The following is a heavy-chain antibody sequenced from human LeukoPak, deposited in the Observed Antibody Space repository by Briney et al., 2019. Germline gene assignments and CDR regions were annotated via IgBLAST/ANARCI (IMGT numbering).Heavy chain of an antibody. CDR3: ARRGYSGYENYFDY. V-gene: IGHV4-4*07. Sequence: PSETLSRTCTVSGGSISSYYWSWIRQPAGKGLEWIGRIYTSGSTNYNPSLKSRVTISVDTSKNQFSLKLSSVTAADTAVYYCARRGYSGYENYFDYWGQGTLVTVSS. J-gene: IGHJ4*02. D-gene: IGHD5-12*01. CDR1: GGSISSYY. CDR2: IYTSGST.